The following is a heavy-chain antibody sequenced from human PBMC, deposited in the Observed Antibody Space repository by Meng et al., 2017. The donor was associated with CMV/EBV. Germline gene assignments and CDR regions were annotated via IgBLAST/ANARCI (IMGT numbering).Heavy chain of an antibody. CDR2: IKSKTDGGTT. J-gene: IGHJ4*02. D-gene: IGHD1-26*01. Sequence: GESLKISCAASGSTFSNAWMSWVRQAPGKGLEWVGRIKSKTDGGTTDYAAPVKGRFTISRDDSKNTLYLQMNSLKTEDTAVYYCTTDSIVGATVFDYWGQGTLVTVSS. CDR3: TTDSIVGATVFDY. CDR1: GSTFSNAW. V-gene: IGHV3-15*01.